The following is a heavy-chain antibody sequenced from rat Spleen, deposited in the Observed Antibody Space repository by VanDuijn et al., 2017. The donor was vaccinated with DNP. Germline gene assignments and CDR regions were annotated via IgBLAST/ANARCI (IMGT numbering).Heavy chain of an antibody. CDR2: IYTGSGGT. CDR1: GYTFTPYY. Sequence: QVQLQQSGAELAKPGSSVKISCKASGYTFTPYYTGWIKQTTGQGLEYLGYIYTGSGGTNYNEKFKGKATLTVDKSSSTAFMQLSSLTPDDSAVYYCARSWVGVRGIWFAYWGHGTLVTVSS. V-gene: IGHV1-43*01. D-gene: IGHD4-3*01. CDR3: ARSWVGVRGIWFAY. J-gene: IGHJ3*01.